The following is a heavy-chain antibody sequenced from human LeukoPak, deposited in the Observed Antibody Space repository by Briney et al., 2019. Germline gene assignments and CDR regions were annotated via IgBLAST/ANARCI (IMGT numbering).Heavy chain of an antibody. CDR2: ISGSGAST. D-gene: IGHD5-12*01. Sequence: GGSLRLSCSASGFTFSSYAMSWVRQAPGKGLEWVSAISGSGASTYYADSVKGRFTISRDKSKNTLYLQMNSLRAEDTAVYYCAKGSDIVATMPPVWFHNWGQGTLVTVSS. V-gene: IGHV3-23*01. CDR1: GFTFSSYA. J-gene: IGHJ4*02. CDR3: AKGSDIVATMPPVWFHN.